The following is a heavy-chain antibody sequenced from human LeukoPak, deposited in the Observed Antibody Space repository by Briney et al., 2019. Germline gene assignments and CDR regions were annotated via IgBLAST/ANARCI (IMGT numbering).Heavy chain of an antibody. V-gene: IGHV3-43*01. J-gene: IGHJ3*02. CDR2: ISWDGGST. Sequence: GGSLRLSCAASGFTFDDYIMHRVRQAPGKGLEWVSLISWDGGSTYYADSVKGRFTISRDNSKNSLYLQMNSLRTEDTALYYCAKDMMGGYSYGVRRAFDIWGQGTMVTVSS. CDR1: GFTFDDYI. CDR3: AKDMMGGYSYGVRRAFDI. D-gene: IGHD5-18*01.